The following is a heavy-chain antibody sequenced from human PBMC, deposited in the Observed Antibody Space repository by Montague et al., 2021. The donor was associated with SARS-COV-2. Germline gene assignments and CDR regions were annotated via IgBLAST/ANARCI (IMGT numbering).Heavy chain of an antibody. CDR2: INKGGYGT. J-gene: IGHJ4*02. Sequence: SRSLSCSASGFTFSDYYMAWIRQAPGKGLEWIADINKGGYGTHYADSLRGRFTISRDNAKNSLYLQMNSLRDEDTAVYFCAREIYTGASYYYWGQGALVTVSS. V-gene: IGHV3-11*01. CDR3: AREIYTGASYYY. CDR1: GFTFSDYY. D-gene: IGHD7-27*01.